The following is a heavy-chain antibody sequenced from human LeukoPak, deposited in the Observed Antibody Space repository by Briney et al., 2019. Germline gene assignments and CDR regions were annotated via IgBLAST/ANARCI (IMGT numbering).Heavy chain of an antibody. Sequence: SETLSLTCTVSGDSISSYYCSWIRQTPGKGLEWIGYMYDSGSTNYNPSLKSRVTMSIDTSKNQFSLKLSSVTAADTAVYYCAILAEYCNSGSCYLGWFDPWGQGTLVTVSS. J-gene: IGHJ5*02. D-gene: IGHD2-15*01. CDR3: AILAEYCNSGSCYLGWFDP. V-gene: IGHV4-59*01. CDR2: MYDSGST. CDR1: GDSISSYY.